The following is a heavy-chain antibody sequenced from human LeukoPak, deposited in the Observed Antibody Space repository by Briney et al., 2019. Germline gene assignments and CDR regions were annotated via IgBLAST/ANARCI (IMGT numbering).Heavy chain of an antibody. CDR3: ARDFYASGFYFWFDP. D-gene: IGHD2/OR15-2a*01. CDR2: ISPSGTT. Sequence: SETLSLTCTVSGGYTGSHYWSWIRQPAGKGLEWIGRISPSGTTHYNPSLGSRVTMSVDTSNNYFSLRLGSVSAADTAVYYCARDFYASGFYFWFDPWGQGILVTVSS. CDR1: GGYTGSHY. V-gene: IGHV4-4*07. J-gene: IGHJ5*02.